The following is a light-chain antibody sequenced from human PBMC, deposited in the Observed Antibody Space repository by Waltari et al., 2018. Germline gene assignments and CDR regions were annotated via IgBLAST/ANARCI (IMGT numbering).Light chain of an antibody. CDR2: KAS. CDR3: QQYKSYPLT. V-gene: IGKV1-5*03. CDR1: QSISSW. J-gene: IGKJ4*01. Sequence: DIQMTQSPSTLSASVGDRVTITCRASQSISSWFAWYQQKPGKAPKLLIYKASSLESGVPSRFSGSGSETEFTLTISSLQPDDFATYYCQQYKSYPLTFGGGTKVEIK.